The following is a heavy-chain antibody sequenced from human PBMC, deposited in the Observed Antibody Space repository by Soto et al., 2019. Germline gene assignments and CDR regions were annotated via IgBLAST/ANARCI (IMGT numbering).Heavy chain of an antibody. CDR2: MNPNSGNT. V-gene: IGHV1-8*01. Sequence: ASVKVSCKASGYTFTSYDINWVRQATGQGLEWMGWMNPNSGNTGYAQKFQGRVTMTRNTSISTAYMELSSLRSEDTAVYYCAADPHYYDSSALGATYDYWGQGTLVTVSS. D-gene: IGHD3-22*01. CDR3: AADPHYYDSSALGATYDY. J-gene: IGHJ4*02. CDR1: GYTFTSYD.